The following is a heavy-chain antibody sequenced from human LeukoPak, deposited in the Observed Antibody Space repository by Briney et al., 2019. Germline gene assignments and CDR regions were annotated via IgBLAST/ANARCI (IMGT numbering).Heavy chain of an antibody. D-gene: IGHD2-15*01. CDR1: GFSFSSYA. J-gene: IGHJ4*02. CDR2: ISGNAATT. Sequence: GGSLRLSCAASGFSFSSYAMSWVRQAPGKGLEWVSSISGNAATTYYAASVRGRFTISRDTSRSTLYLQMNSLRAEDSAVYYCAKAPVTSCRGAFCYPFDYWGQGTLVTVSS. CDR3: AKAPVTSCRGAFCYPFDY. V-gene: IGHV3-23*01.